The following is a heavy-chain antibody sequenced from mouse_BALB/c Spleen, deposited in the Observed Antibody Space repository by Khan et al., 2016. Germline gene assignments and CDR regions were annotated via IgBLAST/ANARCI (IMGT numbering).Heavy chain of an antibody. J-gene: IGHJ3*01. CDR2: INTNTGEP. V-gene: IGHV9-3*02. D-gene: IGHD1-1*01. Sequence: QIQLVQSGPELKKPGETVKISCKASGYTFTNYGMNWVKQAPGKGLKWMGWINTNTGEPTYAEEFKGRFAFSLETSASTAYLQINNLKIEDAASYFCAGDYYGSTWFAYWGQGTLVTVSA. CDR3: AGDYYGSTWFAY. CDR1: GYTFTNYG.